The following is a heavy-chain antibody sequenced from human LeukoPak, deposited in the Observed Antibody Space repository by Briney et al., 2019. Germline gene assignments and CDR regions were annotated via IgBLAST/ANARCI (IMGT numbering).Heavy chain of an antibody. Sequence: GASVKVSCKASGYTFTGYYMDWVRQAPGQGLEWMGWINPNSGGTKYAQKFQGRVTMTRDTSISTAYMELSRLRSDDTAVYYCARGGDYYDSSGYYGYWGQGTLVTVSS. J-gene: IGHJ4*02. CDR2: INPNSGGT. CDR1: GYTFTGYY. V-gene: IGHV1-2*02. CDR3: ARGGDYYDSSGYYGY. D-gene: IGHD3-22*01.